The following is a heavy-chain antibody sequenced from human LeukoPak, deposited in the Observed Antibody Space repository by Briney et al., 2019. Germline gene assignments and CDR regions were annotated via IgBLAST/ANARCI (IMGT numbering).Heavy chain of an antibody. V-gene: IGHV3-30-3*01. Sequence: PGGSLRLSCAASGFTFSSYAMHWVRQAPGKGLEWVAVISYDGSNKYYADSVKGRFTISRDNSKNTLYLQMNSLRAEDTAVYYCARGGEDYWGQGTLVTVSS. CDR3: ARGGEDY. CDR1: GFTFSSYA. D-gene: IGHD3-16*01. CDR2: ISYDGSNK. J-gene: IGHJ4*02.